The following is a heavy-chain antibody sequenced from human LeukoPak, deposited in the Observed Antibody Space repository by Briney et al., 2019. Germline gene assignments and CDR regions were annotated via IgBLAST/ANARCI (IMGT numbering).Heavy chain of an antibody. V-gene: IGHV3-30-3*01. D-gene: IGHD6-19*01. CDR2: ISYDGSNK. J-gene: IGHJ4*02. Sequence: PGASLRLSCAASGFTFSSYAMHWVRQAPGKGLEWVAVISYDGSNKYYADSVKGRFTISGDNSKNTLYLQMNSLRAEDTAVYYCARGAPTKYSSGWKYYFDYWGQGTLVTVSS. CDR3: ARGAPTKYSSGWKYYFDY. CDR1: GFTFSSYA.